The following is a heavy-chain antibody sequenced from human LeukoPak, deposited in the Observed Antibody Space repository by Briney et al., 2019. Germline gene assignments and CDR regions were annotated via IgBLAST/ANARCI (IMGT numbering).Heavy chain of an antibody. CDR2: ISNTGGVI. CDR1: GFTFSNYA. Sequence: GGSLRLSCAASGFTFSNYAMTWVRQAPGKGLEWVSSISNTGGVIYYADSVKGRFTLSRDNSKNTLSLQMNSLRAEDTAIYYCAKGSDVAAAHAFWFDSWGQGTLVSVSS. V-gene: IGHV3-23*01. CDR3: AKGSDVAAAHAFWFDS. D-gene: IGHD6-25*01. J-gene: IGHJ5*01.